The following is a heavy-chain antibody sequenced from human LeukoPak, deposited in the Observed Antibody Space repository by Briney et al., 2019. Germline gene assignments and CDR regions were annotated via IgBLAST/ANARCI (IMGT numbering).Heavy chain of an antibody. Sequence: SVKVSCKASGGTFSSYAISWVRQAPGQGLEWMGGIIPIFGTANYAQKFQGRVTITTDESTSTAYMELSSLRSEDTAVYYCASILHYYDSSGYYADYWGQGTLVTVSS. D-gene: IGHD3-22*01. J-gene: IGHJ4*02. CDR1: GGTFSSYA. V-gene: IGHV1-69*05. CDR3: ASILHYYDSSGYYADY. CDR2: IIPIFGTA.